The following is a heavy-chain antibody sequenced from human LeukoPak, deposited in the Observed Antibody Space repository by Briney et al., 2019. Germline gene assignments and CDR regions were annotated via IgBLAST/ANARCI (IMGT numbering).Heavy chain of an antibody. CDR3: ARYLGRDRYNVDY. Sequence: GESLKISCKVSGYGFTNYWIGWVRQMPGKGLEWMGIINPGDSKTRYSPSFQAQVTISADKSITTAYLQWSSLKASDTAIHYCARYLGRDRYNVDYWGQGTLVTVSS. CDR2: INPGDSKT. D-gene: IGHD5-24*01. CDR1: GYGFTNYW. V-gene: IGHV5-51*01. J-gene: IGHJ4*02.